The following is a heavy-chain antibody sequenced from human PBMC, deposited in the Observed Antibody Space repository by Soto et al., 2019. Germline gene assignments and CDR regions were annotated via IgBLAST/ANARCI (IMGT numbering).Heavy chain of an antibody. CDR1: GGSITSSSHY. J-gene: IGHJ4*02. Sequence: QLQLQESGPGLVKPSETLSLTCSVSGGSITSSSHYWGWIRQPPGKGLESIANIYYEGHTNYNPSLKSRVTISLDTPKTQLSFRLNSVTAADTAIYSRAMSSSAPRLFMYPFDAWGQGTLVTVSS. V-gene: IGHV4-39*01. D-gene: IGHD3-22*01. CDR2: IYYEGHT. CDR3: AMSSSAPRLFMYPFDA.